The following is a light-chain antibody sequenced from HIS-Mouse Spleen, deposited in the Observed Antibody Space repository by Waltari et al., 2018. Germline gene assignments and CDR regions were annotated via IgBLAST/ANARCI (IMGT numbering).Light chain of an antibody. CDR1: RSDVGSYNL. Sequence: QSALTHPASLSGSPGQSITISCPGTRSDVGSYNLVSWYQQHPGKAPNLMIYEGSKRPSGVSNRFSGSKSGNTASLTISGLQAEDEADYYCCSYAGSSTYVVFGGGTKLTVL. V-gene: IGLV2-23*01. J-gene: IGLJ2*01. CDR3: CSYAGSSTYVV. CDR2: EGS.